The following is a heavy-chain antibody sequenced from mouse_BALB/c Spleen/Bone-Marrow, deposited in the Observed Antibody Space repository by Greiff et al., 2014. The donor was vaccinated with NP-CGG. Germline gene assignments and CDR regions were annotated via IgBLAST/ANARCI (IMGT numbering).Heavy chain of an antibody. V-gene: IGHV1-62-2*01. CDR2: FYPGRXXX. D-gene: IGHD2-4*01. CDR1: GYTFTEYI. J-gene: IGHJ3*01. Sequence: QVQLQPSGAELVKPGASVKLSCKASGYTFTEYIIHWVKQRSGQGLEWIGWFYPGRXXXXXXXXXXXXXXXXXXKSXSTVYMELSRLTSEDSAVYFCARHEDRXYDGXXYWGQGTLVTVSA. CDR3: ARHEDRXYDGXXY.